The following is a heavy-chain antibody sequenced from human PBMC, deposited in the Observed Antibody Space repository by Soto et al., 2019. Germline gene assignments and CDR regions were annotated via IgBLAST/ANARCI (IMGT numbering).Heavy chain of an antibody. CDR1: GFTFSSSC. CDR3: ARGFYDSNAYYPSYNWFDP. J-gene: IGHJ5*02. V-gene: IGHV3-48*01. CDR2: ISSSSSAI. Sequence: GGALGHSRGGPGFTFSSSCMEWGRPAPGEGVGWVSYISSSSSAIYFADSVKGRFTISRDNAKNSLYLQMNSLRAEDTAVYYCARGFYDSNAYYPSYNWFDPWGQGTLVTVSS. D-gene: IGHD3-22*01.